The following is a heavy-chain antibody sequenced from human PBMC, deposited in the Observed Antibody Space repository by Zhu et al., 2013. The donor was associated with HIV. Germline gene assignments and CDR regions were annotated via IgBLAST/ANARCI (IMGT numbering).Heavy chain of an antibody. CDR3: ARVSRERYYDILTGSYYFDY. D-gene: IGHD3-9*01. CDR1: GGTFTNCG. V-gene: IGHV1-69*06. Sequence: QVQLVQSGAEVKKPGSSVRVSCKASGGTFTNCGISWVRQAPRQGLEWMGGIIPVFAAANYAQRFQGRVTITADTSTNTAYMELSSLTSEDTAVYYCARVSRERYYDILTGSYYFDYWGQGTLVTVSS. CDR2: IIPVFAAA. J-gene: IGHJ4*02.